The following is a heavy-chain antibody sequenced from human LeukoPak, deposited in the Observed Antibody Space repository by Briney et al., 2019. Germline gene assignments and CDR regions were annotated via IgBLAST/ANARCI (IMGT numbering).Heavy chain of an antibody. CDR1: GYTFTSYY. J-gene: IGHJ4*02. V-gene: IGHV1-46*01. D-gene: IGHD3-22*01. CDR3: ARDQNPEYYYDSSGPFDY. Sequence: VASVKVSRKASGYTFTSYYMHWVRQAPGQGLEWMGIINPSGGSTSYAQKFQGRVTMTRDTSTSTVYMELSSLRSEDTAVYYCARDQNPEYYYDSSGPFDYWGQGTLVTVSS. CDR2: INPSGGST.